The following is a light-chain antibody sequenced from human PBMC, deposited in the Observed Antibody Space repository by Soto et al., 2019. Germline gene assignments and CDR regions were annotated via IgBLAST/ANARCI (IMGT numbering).Light chain of an antibody. CDR2: DVS. CDR1: SSDVGGYNY. J-gene: IGLJ1*01. Sequence: QSALTQPASVSGSPRQSITISCTGTSSDVGGYNYVSWYQQHPGKAPRVMIFDVSSRPSGVSNRFSGSKSGNTASLTISGLQAEDEADYYCSSSTSSNTLVFGTGTKLTVL. V-gene: IGLV2-14*01. CDR3: SSSTSSNTLV.